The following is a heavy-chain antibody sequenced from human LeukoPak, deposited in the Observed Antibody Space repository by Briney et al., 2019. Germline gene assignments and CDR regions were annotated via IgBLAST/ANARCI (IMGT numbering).Heavy chain of an antibody. D-gene: IGHD2-15*01. V-gene: IGHV1-24*01. CDR2: FDPEDGET. CDR3: ATELCGGSCYGDGWFDP. CDR1: GYTLTELS. Sequence: ASVKVSCKVSGYTLTELSMHWVRQAPGKGLEWMGGFDPEDGETIYAQKFQGRVTMTEDTSTDTAYMELSSLRSEDTAVYYCATELCGGSCYGDGWFDPWGQGTLATVSS. J-gene: IGHJ5*02.